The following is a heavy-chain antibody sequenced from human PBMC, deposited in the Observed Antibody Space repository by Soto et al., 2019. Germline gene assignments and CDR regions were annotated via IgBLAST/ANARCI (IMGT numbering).Heavy chain of an antibody. CDR1: GGSISSSNW. V-gene: IGHV4-4*02. CDR3: ARLVGNSWIDY. D-gene: IGHD6-13*01. Sequence: SETLSLTCAVSGGSISSSNWWSWVRQPPGKGLEWIGEIYHSGSTNYNPSLKSRVTISVDTSKNQLSLQLNSVTPEDTGVYYCARLVGNSWIDYWGQGTLVTVSS. CDR2: IYHSGST. J-gene: IGHJ4*02.